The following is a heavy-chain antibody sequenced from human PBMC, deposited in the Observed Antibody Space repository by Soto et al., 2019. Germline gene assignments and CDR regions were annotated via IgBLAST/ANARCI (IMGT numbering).Heavy chain of an antibody. Sequence: GGSLRLSCAASGFTFSSYSMNWVRQAPGKGLEWVSSISSSSSYIYYADSVKGRFTISRDNAKNSLYLQMNSLRAEDTAVYYCARDYGQLAFFDYWGQGTLVTVSS. D-gene: IGHD6-6*01. J-gene: IGHJ4*02. CDR1: GFTFSSYS. V-gene: IGHV3-21*01. CDR2: ISSSSSYI. CDR3: ARDYGQLAFFDY.